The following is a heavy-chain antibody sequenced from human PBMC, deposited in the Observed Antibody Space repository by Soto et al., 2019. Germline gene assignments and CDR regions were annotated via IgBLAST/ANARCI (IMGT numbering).Heavy chain of an antibody. V-gene: IGHV1-2*02. CDR1: GYIFSDYY. D-gene: IGHD6-19*01. CDR2: INPNSGDT. J-gene: IGHJ3*01. CDR3: VRGRAVAGINDEAFDL. Sequence: ASVKVSCKASGYIFSDYYMHWVRQAPGQGLECMGWINPNSGDTIYAQKFQGGVTVTGDPSISTAYMELSRLTSDDTAVYYCVRGRAVAGINDEAFDLWGQGTMVTVSS.